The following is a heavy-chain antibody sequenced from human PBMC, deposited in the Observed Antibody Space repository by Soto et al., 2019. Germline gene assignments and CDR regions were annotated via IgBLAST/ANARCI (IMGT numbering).Heavy chain of an antibody. CDR1: GGSFSGYY. D-gene: IGHD3-9*01. Sequence: SETLSLTCAVYGGSFSGYYWSWIRQPPGKGLEWIGEINHSGSTNYNPSLKSRVTISVDTSQNQFSLKLSSVTAADTAVYYCARGVLYYDILTGYYAGNNGFDPWGQGTLVTVSS. J-gene: IGHJ5*02. V-gene: IGHV4-34*01. CDR3: ARGVLYYDILTGYYAGNNGFDP. CDR2: INHSGST.